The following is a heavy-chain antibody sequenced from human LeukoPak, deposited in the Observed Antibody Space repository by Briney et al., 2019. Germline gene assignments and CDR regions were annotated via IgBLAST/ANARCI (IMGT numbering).Heavy chain of an antibody. CDR2: MNPNSGIT. CDR3: ARGPVGRGRAFDY. Sequence: ASVKVSCKASEYTSTSYDINWVRQATGQGLEWMGWMNPNSGITGYAQKFQGRVTMTRNTSISTAYMELSSLRSEDTAVYYCARGPVGRGRAFDYWGQGTLVTVSS. J-gene: IGHJ4*02. V-gene: IGHV1-8*01. CDR1: EYTSTSYD. D-gene: IGHD3-16*01.